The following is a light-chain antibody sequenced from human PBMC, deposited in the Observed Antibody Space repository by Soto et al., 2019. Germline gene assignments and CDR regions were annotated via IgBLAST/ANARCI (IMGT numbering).Light chain of an antibody. J-gene: IGLJ1*01. Sequence: QSVLTQPPSASGTPGQRVTISCSGSNSNIGSNTVNWYQQLPGTAPKLLIYSNIQRPSGVPDRFSGSKSGTSASLAISGLHSEDETDYYCAAWDASLNGYVFGTGTKVTV. CDR2: SNI. CDR1: NSNIGSNT. V-gene: IGLV1-44*01. CDR3: AAWDASLNGYV.